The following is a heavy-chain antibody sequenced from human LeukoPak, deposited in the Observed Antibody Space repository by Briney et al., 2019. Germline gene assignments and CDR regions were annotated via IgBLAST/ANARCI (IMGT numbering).Heavy chain of an antibody. J-gene: IGHJ5*02. Sequence: PGGSLRLSCAASGFTFSSYSMNWVRQAPGKGLEWVSSISSSSYIYYADSVKGRFTISRDNAKNSLYLQMNSLRAEDTAVYYCARDRSGSSCDPWGQGTLVTVSS. CDR2: ISSSSYI. D-gene: IGHD1-26*01. CDR1: GFTFSSYS. CDR3: ARDRSGSSCDP. V-gene: IGHV3-21*01.